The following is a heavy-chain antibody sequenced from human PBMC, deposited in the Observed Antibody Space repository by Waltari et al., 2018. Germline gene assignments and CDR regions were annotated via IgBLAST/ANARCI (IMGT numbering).Heavy chain of an antibody. CDR1: GGSISSYY. J-gene: IGHJ4*02. CDR3: ARAQYSSSWTLFDY. CDR2: IYTSGST. V-gene: IGHV4-4*07. D-gene: IGHD6-13*01. Sequence: QVQLQESGPGLVKPSETLSLTCTVSGGSISSYYWSWIRQPAGKGLEWIGRIYTSGSTNYNPSLKSRVTMAVDTSKNQFSLKLSSVTAADTAVYYCARAQYSSSWTLFDYWGQGTLVTVSS.